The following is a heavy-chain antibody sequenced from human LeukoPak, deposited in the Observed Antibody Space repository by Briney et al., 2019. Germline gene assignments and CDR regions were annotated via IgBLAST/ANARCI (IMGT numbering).Heavy chain of an antibody. CDR1: GFTFSIYE. CDR2: ISSSGSAI. Sequence: PGGSLRLSCAAPGFTFSIYEMNWVRQAPGKGLDWVSFISSSGSAIYYADSVKGRFTISRDNAKNSLYLQMNSLRDGDTAVYYCARGRYCSSTSCSGDYWGQGTLVTVSS. J-gene: IGHJ4*02. CDR3: ARGRYCSSTSCSGDY. D-gene: IGHD2-2*01. V-gene: IGHV3-48*03.